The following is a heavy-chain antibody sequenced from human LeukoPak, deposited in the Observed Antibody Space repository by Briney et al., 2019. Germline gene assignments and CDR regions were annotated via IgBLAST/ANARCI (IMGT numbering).Heavy chain of an antibody. J-gene: IGHJ5*02. CDR3: ARDRFWNQYDP. D-gene: IGHD1-1*01. Sequence: PGGSLRLSCAASGFTFSSYAMSWVRQAPGKGLEWVSGISGSGSSTYYADSVKGRFTISRDNAKNTLYLQMNSLRVDDTAVYYCARDRFWNQYDPWGQGTLVTVSS. CDR2: ISGSGSST. V-gene: IGHV3-23*01. CDR1: GFTFSSYA.